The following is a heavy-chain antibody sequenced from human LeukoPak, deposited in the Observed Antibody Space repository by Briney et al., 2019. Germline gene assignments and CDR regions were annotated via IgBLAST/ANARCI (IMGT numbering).Heavy chain of an antibody. CDR2: IWYDGSNK. CDR3: AKHFGGWYSSGWYGDY. Sequence: GRSLRLSCAASGFTFSSYGMHWVRQAPGKGLEWVAVIWYDGSNKYYADSVKGRFTISRDNSKNTLYLQMNSLRAEDTAVYYCAKHFGGWYSSGWYGDYWGQGTLVTVSS. CDR1: GFTFSSYG. J-gene: IGHJ4*02. D-gene: IGHD6-19*01. V-gene: IGHV3-33*06.